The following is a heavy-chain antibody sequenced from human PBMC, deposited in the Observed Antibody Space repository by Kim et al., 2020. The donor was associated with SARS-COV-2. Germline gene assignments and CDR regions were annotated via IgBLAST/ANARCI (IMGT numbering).Heavy chain of an antibody. CDR2: RT. CDR3: AKREPGPFDY. V-gene: IGHV3-23*01. Sequence: RTYYSDSVGGRFTISRDNSKNTMYLQMSSLRVEDTAIYYCAKREPGPFDYWGQGTLVTVSS. J-gene: IGHJ4*02. D-gene: IGHD1-26*01.